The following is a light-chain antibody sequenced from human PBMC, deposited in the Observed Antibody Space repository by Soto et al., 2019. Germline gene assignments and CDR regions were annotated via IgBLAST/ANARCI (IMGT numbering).Light chain of an antibody. J-gene: IGKJ1*01. Sequence: EVVLPRSRGPLSLPPGERAPLSFTASQSLNSNFLAWYQQKPGQTPRLLIYGVSNRPTGIPDRFSGSGSGTDFTLTISRLEAEDLAVYYCQQYYSSQTFDQGTNVDIK. V-gene: IGKV3-20*01. CDR1: QSLNSNF. CDR2: GVS. CDR3: QQYYSSQT.